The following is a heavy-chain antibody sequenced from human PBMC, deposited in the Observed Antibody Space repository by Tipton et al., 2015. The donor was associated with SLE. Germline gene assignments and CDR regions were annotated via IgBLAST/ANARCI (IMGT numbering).Heavy chain of an antibody. V-gene: IGHV4-31*03. CDR2: IDGSGNT. CDR1: GGSITSKSFH. CDR3: ARGRGDASGDPYYLDL. Sequence: TLSLTCSVSGGSITSKSFHWNWIRQRPGKGLEWIGYIDGSGNTLHNPSLKSRLNISRDTSQDDFSLTLKSVTVADTAFYYCARGRGDASGDPYYLDLWGHGTLVTVSS. J-gene: IGHJ4*01.